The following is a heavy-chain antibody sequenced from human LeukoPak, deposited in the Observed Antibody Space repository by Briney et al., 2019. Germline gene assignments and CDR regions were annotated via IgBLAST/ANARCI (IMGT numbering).Heavy chain of an antibody. D-gene: IGHD5-18*01. J-gene: IGHJ4*02. Sequence: PGGSLRLSCAASGFTFSSYGMHWVRQAPGKGLEWVAVIWYDGSNKYYADSVKGRFTISRDNSKNTLYLQMNSLRAEDTAVYYCAKGGTAMEVRYFDYWGQGTLVTVSS. V-gene: IGHV3-33*06. CDR2: IWYDGSNK. CDR3: AKGGTAMEVRYFDY. CDR1: GFTFSSYG.